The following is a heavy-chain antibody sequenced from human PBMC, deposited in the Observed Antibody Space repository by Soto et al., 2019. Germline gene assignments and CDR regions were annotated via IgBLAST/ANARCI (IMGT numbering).Heavy chain of an antibody. CDR3: ARGGRIDYNYDWFDP. Sequence: QAQLVQSGAEVKKPGASVKVSCKGSGFSFTSYYMHWVRQAPGQGLEWMGSINPSVGSIRYAKKFPCRSTLTRDSSTSIVYMERSSLRSEDTDVCHCARGGRIDYNYDWFDPWGQGTLVTVSS. CDR2: INPSVGSI. D-gene: IGHD1-1*01. CDR1: GFSFTSYY. V-gene: IGHV1-46*01. J-gene: IGHJ5*02.